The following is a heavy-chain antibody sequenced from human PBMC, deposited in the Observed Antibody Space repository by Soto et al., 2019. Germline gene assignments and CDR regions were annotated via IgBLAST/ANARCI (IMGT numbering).Heavy chain of an antibody. CDR1: GGSISSYY. J-gene: IGHJ4*02. CDR3: ARTSPGGGLRTFDY. CDR2: TYYSGST. V-gene: IGHV4-59*01. D-gene: IGHD4-17*01. Sequence: PSETLSLTCTVSGGSISSYYCIWIRHPPGKGLEWIGYTYYSGSTNYNPSLKSRVTISVDTSKNQFSLKLSSVTAADTAVYYCARTSPGGGLRTFDYWGQGTLVTVSS.